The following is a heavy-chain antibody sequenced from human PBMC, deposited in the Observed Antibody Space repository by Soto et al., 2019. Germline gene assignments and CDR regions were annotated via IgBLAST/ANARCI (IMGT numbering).Heavy chain of an antibody. CDR3: ARVPPDSTSDHFVS. D-gene: IGHD1-26*01. J-gene: IGHJ4*02. Sequence: QVQLQESGPGLVKPSGTVSLTCAVSGGSISSSNWWSWVRQPPGKGLEWLGEIYHSGSTNYNPSLKSRTTIAVDKSKCRFYLKLASVPAADTVVYFCARVPPDSTSDHFVSWVQGTLVTVSS. V-gene: IGHV4-4*02. CDR1: GGSISSSNW. CDR2: IYHSGST.